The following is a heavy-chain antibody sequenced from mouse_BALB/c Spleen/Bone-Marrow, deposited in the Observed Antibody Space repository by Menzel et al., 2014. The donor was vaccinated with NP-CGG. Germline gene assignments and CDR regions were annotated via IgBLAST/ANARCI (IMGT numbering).Heavy chain of an antibody. CDR1: GYSFTDYT. Sequence: VQLQQSGPELVKPGASTKISCKASGYSFTDYTMNWVKRSHGKNLEWIGLINPYNGGTTYNQKFKGKATLTVDKSSSTAYMELLSLTSEGSAVYYCARERYYGTSYDYYYALDSWGQGTSVTVSS. CDR3: ARERYYGTSYDYYYALDS. V-gene: IGHV1-18*01. D-gene: IGHD1-1*01. J-gene: IGHJ4*01. CDR2: INPYNGGT.